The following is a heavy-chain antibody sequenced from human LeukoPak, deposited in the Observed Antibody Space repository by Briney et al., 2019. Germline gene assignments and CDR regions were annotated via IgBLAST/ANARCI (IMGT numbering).Heavy chain of an antibody. V-gene: IGHV1-18*04. CDR2: ISAQHGQT. CDR3: AGSLGYCTSNVCYLKY. CDR1: GYTFTGYH. J-gene: IGHJ4*02. Sequence: ASVKVSCKASGYTFTGYHMHWVRQAPGQGLEWMGWISAQHGQTEYAPNSQDRVTMTTDTYTNTAYMELRSLRSDDTAVYYCAGSLGYCTSNVCYLKYWGQGTLVTVSS. D-gene: IGHD2-8*01.